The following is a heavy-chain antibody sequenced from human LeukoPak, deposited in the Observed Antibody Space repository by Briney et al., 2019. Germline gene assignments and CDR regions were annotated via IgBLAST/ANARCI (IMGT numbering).Heavy chain of an antibody. D-gene: IGHD2-21*02. Sequence: ASVKVSCKASGYTFTVYYIHWVRQAPGQGLEWMGWINPNSGGSKYAQKFQGRVTMTRDTSNNTVYMDLTRLIFDDTAMYYCARDGVFRFEVGDVYYYYMDVWGKGTTVIISS. J-gene: IGHJ6*03. CDR1: GYTFTVYY. V-gene: IGHV1-2*02. CDR3: ARDGVFRFEVGDVYYYYMDV. CDR2: INPNSGGS.